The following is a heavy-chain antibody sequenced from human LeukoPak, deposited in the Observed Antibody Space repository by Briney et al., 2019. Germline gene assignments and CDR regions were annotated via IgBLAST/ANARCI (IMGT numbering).Heavy chain of an antibody. CDR1: GFTFDNYA. CDR3: AKGDHYYDATGDYYMDV. CDR2: ISGSGGRT. V-gene: IGHV3-23*01. J-gene: IGHJ6*03. D-gene: IGHD3-22*01. Sequence: GGSLRLSCAASGFTFDNYAMIWVRQAPGKGLEWVSSISGSGGRTHYADSVKGRFTISRDNSKNTLYVQMSSLRAEDTAVYYCAKGDHYYDATGDYYMDVWGEGTTVTVSS.